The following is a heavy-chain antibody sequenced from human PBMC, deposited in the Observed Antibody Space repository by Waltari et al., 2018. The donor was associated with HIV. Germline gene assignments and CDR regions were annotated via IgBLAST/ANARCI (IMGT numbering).Heavy chain of an antibody. CDR2: NNSDRRRR. J-gene: IGHJ4*02. Sequence: EVQLVESGGGLVQPGGSLRLSCTASGLAFTSYCMHWVRQVRGKGVGWVSGNNSDRRRRTYVDSLRGRFSISRDNAKNTLFLQMNSLRVEDTALYYCARSRKYYGSGRFDFWGQGTLVAVSS. D-gene: IGHD3-10*01. V-gene: IGHV3-74*03. CDR1: GLAFTSYC. CDR3: ARSRKYYGSGRFDF.